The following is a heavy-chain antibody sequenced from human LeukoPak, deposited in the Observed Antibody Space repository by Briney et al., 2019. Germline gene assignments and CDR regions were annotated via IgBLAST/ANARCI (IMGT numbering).Heavy chain of an antibody. CDR3: ARGPPHSYDSSGYFDY. Sequence: PSETLSLTCTVSGGSLSSYYWSWIRQPPGKGVEWSWYIYYSGSTNYNPSLKSRVTISVDTSKNQFSLKMSSVTAADTAVYYCARGPPHSYDSSGYFDYWGKGTLVTVSS. J-gene: IGHJ4*02. CDR1: GGSLSSYY. D-gene: IGHD3-22*01. V-gene: IGHV4-59*01. CDR2: IYYSGST.